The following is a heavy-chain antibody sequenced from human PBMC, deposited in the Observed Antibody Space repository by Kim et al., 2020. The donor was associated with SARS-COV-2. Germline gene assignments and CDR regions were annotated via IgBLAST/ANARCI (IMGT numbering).Heavy chain of an antibody. D-gene: IGHD2-15*01. CDR1: GFTFSDHY. J-gene: IGHJ4*02. CDR3: ARGQNTYSSGLLGPGDFDY. CDR2: ISNSGSHI. V-gene: IGHV3-11*01. Sequence: GGSLRLSCAASGFTFSDHYMTWIRQAPGKGLEWISYISNSGSHIYYADSVKGRFTISRDNAQNSLYLQMNSLRVEDTAVYYCARGQNTYSSGLLGPGDFDYWGQGTLVTVSS.